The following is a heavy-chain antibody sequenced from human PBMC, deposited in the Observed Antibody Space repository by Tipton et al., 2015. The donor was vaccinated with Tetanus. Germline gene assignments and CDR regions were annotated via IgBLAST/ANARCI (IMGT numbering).Heavy chain of an antibody. CDR2: ICYSGST. V-gene: IGHV4-30-4*01. CDR3: VRDHARACGGDCYPGGFDI. J-gene: IGHJ3*02. CDR1: GGSISNSNFY. D-gene: IGHD2-21*02. Sequence: TLSLTCTVSGGSISNSNFYWSWIRQPPGKGLEWIGYICYSGSTYYNPSLKGRVTVSLDTSKNQFSLRLTSVTDAGTAVYYCVRDHARACGGDCYPGGFDIWGQGTMVSVSS.